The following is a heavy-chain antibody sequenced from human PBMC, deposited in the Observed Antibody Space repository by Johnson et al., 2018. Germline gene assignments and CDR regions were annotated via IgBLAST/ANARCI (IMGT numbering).Heavy chain of an antibody. D-gene: IGHD6-6*01. J-gene: IGHJ6*02. CDR3: ARGGIAARPGGYYYYGMDV. Sequence: VQLVQSGGGLVQXGGSLRLXCAASGFTFSSYDMHLVRQATGKGREWVSAIGTAGDTYYPGSVKGRVTSTRENAKNSLYLQMNRLRAGDTAGYYCARGGIAARPGGYYYYGMDVWGQGATVTVSS. CDR1: GFTFSSYD. V-gene: IGHV3-13*01. CDR2: IGTAGDT.